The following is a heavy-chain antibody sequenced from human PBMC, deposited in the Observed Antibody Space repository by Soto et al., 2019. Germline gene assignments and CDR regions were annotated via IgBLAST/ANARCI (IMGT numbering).Heavy chain of an antibody. V-gene: IGHV3-49*04. CDR2: IRGNTYDGRT. CDR3: AKDFSTSRLGFDY. CDR1: GFSFGDFA. Sequence: TGGSLRLSXSTSGFSFGDFALSWVRQAPGRGLEWVGIIRGNTYDGRTAYAASVKGRFTISKDESNSIAYLQMDSLKSEDTGMYYCAKDFSTSRLGFDYWGLGTLVTVSS. J-gene: IGHJ4*02.